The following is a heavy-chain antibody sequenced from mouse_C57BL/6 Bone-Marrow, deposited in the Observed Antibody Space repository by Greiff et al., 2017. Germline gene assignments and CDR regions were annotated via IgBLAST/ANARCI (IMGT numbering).Heavy chain of an antibody. J-gene: IGHJ1*03. D-gene: IGHD1-1*01. V-gene: IGHV14-2*01. CDR2: IDPEDGET. CDR3: ARGYYGSIYWYFDV. CDR1: GFNIKDYY. Sequence: EVQLQQSGAELVKPGASVKLSCTASGFNIKDYYMHWVKQRTEQGLEWIGRIDPEDGETKYAPKVQGKATITADTSSNTAYLQLSSLTSEDTAVYYCARGYYGSIYWYFDVWCTGTTVTVSS.